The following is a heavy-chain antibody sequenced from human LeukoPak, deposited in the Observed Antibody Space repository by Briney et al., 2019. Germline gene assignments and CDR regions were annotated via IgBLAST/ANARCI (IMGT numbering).Heavy chain of an antibody. CDR1: GFTFRTYN. J-gene: IGHJ4*02. Sequence: KPGGSLRLSCAASGFTFRTYNMNWVRQAPGKGLEWVSTISSSSYYIYYADSVKGRFTISRDNAKNSLYLQMNSLRAEDTAVYYCAGSYYFGSETYHNEDYWGQGTLVTVSS. V-gene: IGHV3-21*01. CDR3: AGSYYFGSETYHNEDY. CDR2: ISSSSYYI. D-gene: IGHD3-10*01.